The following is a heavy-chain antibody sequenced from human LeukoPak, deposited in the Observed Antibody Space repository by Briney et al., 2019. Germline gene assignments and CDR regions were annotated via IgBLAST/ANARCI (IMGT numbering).Heavy chain of an antibody. CDR1: GGSMSTYY. V-gene: IGHV4-59*01. CDR2: MYDSGST. CDR3: ARHGGSYTFDL. J-gene: IGHJ4*02. D-gene: IGHD1-26*01. Sequence: SETLSVTCTVSGGSMSTYYWSWIRQPPGKGLELIGYMYDSGSTNYNPSLKSRVTISVDTSENQFSLRLSAVTAADTAVYYCARHGGSYTFDLWGQGVLVTLSS.